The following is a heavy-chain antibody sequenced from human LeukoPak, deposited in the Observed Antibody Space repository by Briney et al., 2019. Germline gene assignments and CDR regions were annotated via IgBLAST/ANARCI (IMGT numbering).Heavy chain of an antibody. CDR1: GGSISSSSYY. CDR3: ARSSGGTYPPDY. CDR2: IYYSGST. D-gene: IGHD3-16*01. V-gene: IGHV4-31*03. J-gene: IGHJ4*02. Sequence: SETLSLTCTVSGGSISSSSYYWSWIRQHPGKGLEWIGYIYYSGSTYYNPSLKSRVTISVDTSKNQFSLKLSSVTAADTAVYYCARSSGGTYPPDYWGQGTLVTVSS.